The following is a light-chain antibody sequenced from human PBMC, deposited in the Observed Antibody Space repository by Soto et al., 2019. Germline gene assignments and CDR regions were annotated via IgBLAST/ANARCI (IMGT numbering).Light chain of an antibody. CDR2: KAS. CDR3: QQYIDYPWT. J-gene: IGKJ1*01. Sequence: DIQMTQSPSTLSASVGDRVTITCRASQSISSWLAWYQQKPGKAPKLLIYKASSLESGVPSRFSGSGSGTEFTLTISILQPDDFATYYCQQYIDYPWTFGQGTKVEIK. CDR1: QSISSW. V-gene: IGKV1-5*03.